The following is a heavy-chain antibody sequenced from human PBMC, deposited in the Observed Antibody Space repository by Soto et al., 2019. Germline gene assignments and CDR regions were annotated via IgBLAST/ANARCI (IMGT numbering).Heavy chain of an antibody. CDR3: ARVMLICSSTSCYSTAFDI. Sequence: ASVKVSCKASGYTFTSYDINWVRQATGQGLEWMGWMNPNSGNTGYAQKFQGRVTMTRNTSISTAYMELSSLRSEDTAVYYCARVMLICSSTSCYSTAFDIWGQGTMVTVS. CDR2: MNPNSGNT. V-gene: IGHV1-8*01. J-gene: IGHJ3*02. CDR1: GYTFTSYD. D-gene: IGHD2-2*02.